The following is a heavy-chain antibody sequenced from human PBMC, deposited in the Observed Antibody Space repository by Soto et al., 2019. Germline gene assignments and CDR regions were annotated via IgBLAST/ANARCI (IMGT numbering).Heavy chain of an antibody. CDR1: GFTFSSYC. CDR2: ISYDGSNK. J-gene: IGHJ6*02. V-gene: IGHV3-30*18. CDR3: AKDSYGMDV. Sequence: GGSLRLSCAASGFTFSSYCMHWVRQAPGKGLEWVAVISYDGSNKYYADSVKGRFTISRDNSKNTLYLQMNSLRAEDTAVYYCAKDSYGMDVWGQGTTVTVSS.